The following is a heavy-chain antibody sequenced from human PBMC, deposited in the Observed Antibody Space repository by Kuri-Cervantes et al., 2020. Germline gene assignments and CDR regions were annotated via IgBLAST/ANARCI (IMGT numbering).Heavy chain of an antibody. CDR3: ATAVPNTNGWYSYFDY. V-gene: IGHV3-15*01. D-gene: IGHD6-19*01. CDR2: VKSKADGGTT. Sequence: GGSLRLSCAASGFTFSIAWMSCVRQTPGKGLEWVGRVKSKADGGTTEYAAPVQGRCAISRDDSKNTLYLQMNSLQTEDTAVYYCATAVPNTNGWYSYFDYWGRGTLVTVSS. J-gene: IGHJ4*02. CDR1: GFTFSIAW.